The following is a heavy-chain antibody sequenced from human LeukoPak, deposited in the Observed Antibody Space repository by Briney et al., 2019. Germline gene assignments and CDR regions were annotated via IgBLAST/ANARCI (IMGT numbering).Heavy chain of an antibody. CDR1: GFTFSSYW. Sequence: PGGSLRLSCAAPGFTFSSYWMSWVSQAPGKGLEWVANIKQDGSEKYYVDSVKGRFTISRDNAKNSLYLQMNSLRAEDTAVYYCPRITAYDDSWGQGTLVTVSS. CDR2: IKQDGSEK. CDR3: PRITAYDDS. D-gene: IGHD1-20*01. V-gene: IGHV3-7*03. J-gene: IGHJ5*01.